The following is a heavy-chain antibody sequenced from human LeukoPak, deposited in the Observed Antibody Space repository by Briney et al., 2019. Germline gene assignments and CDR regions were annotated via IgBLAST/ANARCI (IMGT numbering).Heavy chain of an antibody. CDR3: AKDRDYGDYVREYYGMDV. D-gene: IGHD4-17*01. CDR2: ISSSSSTI. V-gene: IGHV3-48*01. J-gene: IGHJ6*02. Sequence: GGSLRLSCAASGFTFSSYSMNWVRQAPGKGLEWVSYISSSSSTIYYADSVKGRFTISRDNSKNTLYLQMNSLRAEDTAVYYCAKDRDYGDYVREYYGMDVWGQGTTVTVSS. CDR1: GFTFSSYS.